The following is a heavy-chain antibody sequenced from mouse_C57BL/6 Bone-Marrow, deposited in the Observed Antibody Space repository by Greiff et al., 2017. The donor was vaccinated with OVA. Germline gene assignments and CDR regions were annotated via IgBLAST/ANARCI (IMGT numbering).Heavy chain of an antibody. CDR2: IDPEDGDT. CDR1: GFNIKDYY. Sequence: EVKLQESGAELVRPGASVKLSCTASGFNIKDYYMHWVKQRPEQGLEWIGRIDPEDGDTEYAPKFQGKATMTADTSSNTAYLQLSSLTSEDTAVYYCTIGIYYGYGAWFAYWGQGTLVTVSA. J-gene: IGHJ3*01. D-gene: IGHD2-2*01. CDR3: TIGIYYGYGAWFAY. V-gene: IGHV14-1*01.